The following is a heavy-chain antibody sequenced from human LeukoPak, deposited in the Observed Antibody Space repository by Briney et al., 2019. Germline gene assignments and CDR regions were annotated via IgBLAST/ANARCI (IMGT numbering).Heavy chain of an antibody. CDR1: GSSFSNYW. Sequence: GASLKISYKASGSSFSNYWIGWVRAMPVKGQGWMGIIYPGDSGTNYSPSFQGQVTISADKSISTAYLQWSSLKASDTAMYYCARTVDGVYTGYDKWGRGTLVTVSS. CDR3: ARTVDGVYTGYDK. D-gene: IGHD5-12*01. J-gene: IGHJ4*02. CDR2: IYPGDSGT. V-gene: IGHV5-51*01.